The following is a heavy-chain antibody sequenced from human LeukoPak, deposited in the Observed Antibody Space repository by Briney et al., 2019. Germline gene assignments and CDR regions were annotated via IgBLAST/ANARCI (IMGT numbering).Heavy chain of an antibody. V-gene: IGHV3-9*01. CDR1: GFTFDDYA. Sequence: GGSLRLSCAASGFTFDDYAMHWVRQAPGKGLEWVSGISWNSGSIGYADSVKGRFTISRDNAKNSLYLQMNSLRAEDTAVYYCARDWYNWNDDWFDPWGQGTLVTVSS. CDR2: ISWNSGSI. J-gene: IGHJ5*02. D-gene: IGHD1-20*01. CDR3: ARDWYNWNDDWFDP.